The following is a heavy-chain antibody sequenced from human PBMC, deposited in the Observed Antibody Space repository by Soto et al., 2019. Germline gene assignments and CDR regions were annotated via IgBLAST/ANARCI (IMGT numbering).Heavy chain of an antibody. CDR1: GFSVSSNY. CDR3: ARKDYGNWFDP. Sequence: GGSLRLSCAASGFSVSSNYMIWVRQAPGKGLEWVSVIYSGGSTYYADSVKGRFTISRDNSKNTLYPQMNSLRAEDTAVYYCARKDYGNWFDPWGQGTLVTVSS. V-gene: IGHV3-53*01. J-gene: IGHJ5*02. D-gene: IGHD4-17*01. CDR2: IYSGGST.